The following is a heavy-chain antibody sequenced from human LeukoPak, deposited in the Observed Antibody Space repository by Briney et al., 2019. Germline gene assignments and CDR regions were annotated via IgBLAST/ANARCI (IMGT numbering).Heavy chain of an antibody. CDR1: GFTFSSHA. J-gene: IGHJ4*02. Sequence: GGSLRLSCAASGFTFSSHAMNWVRQAPGKGLEWVSGISNSGGNTYYADSVKGRFTISRDNSKNTLYLQMNSLRAEDTAVYYCANGDSYGELLFFYWGQGTLVTVSS. D-gene: IGHD3-10*01. CDR3: ANGDSYGELLFFY. V-gene: IGHV3-23*01. CDR2: ISNSGGNT.